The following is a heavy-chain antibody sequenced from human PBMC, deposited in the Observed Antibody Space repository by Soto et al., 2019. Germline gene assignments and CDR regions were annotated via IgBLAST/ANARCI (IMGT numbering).Heavy chain of an antibody. J-gene: IGHJ4*01. CDR1: GYTLTDLA. D-gene: IGHD3-3*01. V-gene: IGHV1-24*01. CDR3: AAQGHTDYFSTQFDY. CDR2: FDPEDAKP. Sequence: ASVKVSCQHSGYTLTDLAMHWVRQAPGEGLEWMGGFDPEDAKPIYAQKFQGRITMTEDTSTDTAYMELSSLRSDDTAVYYCAAQGHTDYFSTQFDYWGHGTLVTVSS.